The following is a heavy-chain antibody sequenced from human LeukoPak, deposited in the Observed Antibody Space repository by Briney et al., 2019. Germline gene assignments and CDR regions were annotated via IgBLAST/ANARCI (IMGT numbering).Heavy chain of an antibody. CDR3: ARERAVSGSYPFDY. CDR1: RGSFDGYF. V-gene: IGHV4-34*01. J-gene: IGHJ4*02. D-gene: IGHD3-10*01. Sequence: SETLSLTCAVYRGSFDGYFWNWIRQPPGKGLEWIGEISPSGGTNYNPSLKSRVTISVDTSKNQFSLKLTSVTAADTAVYYCARERAVSGSYPFDYWGQGTLVTVSS. CDR2: ISPSGGT.